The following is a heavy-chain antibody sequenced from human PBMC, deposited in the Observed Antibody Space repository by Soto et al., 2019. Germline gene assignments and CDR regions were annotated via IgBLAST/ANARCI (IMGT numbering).Heavy chain of an antibody. V-gene: IGHV3-9*01. CDR2: ISWNSGDI. CDR3: AKGGGPFYYYYGMDV. Sequence: SLRLSCAASGXTFDDYSMHWVRQAPGKGLEWVSGISWNSGDIGYADSVKGRFTITRDNAKNSVYLQMNSMRAEDAALYYCAKGGGPFYYYYGMDVWGQGTTVTVSS. CDR1: GXTFDDYS. J-gene: IGHJ6*02.